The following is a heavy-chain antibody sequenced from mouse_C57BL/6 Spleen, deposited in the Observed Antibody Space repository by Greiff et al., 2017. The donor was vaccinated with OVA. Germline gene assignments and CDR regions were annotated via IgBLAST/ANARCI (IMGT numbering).Heavy chain of an antibody. D-gene: IGHD2-5*01. Sequence: EVKLMESGGDLVKPGGSLKLSCAASGFTFSSYGMSWVRQTPDKRLEWVATISSGGSYTSSPDSVKGRFTISRDNAKNTLYLQMSSLKSEDTAMYYCARHEYYSNYEGYFDVWGTGTTVTVSS. V-gene: IGHV5-6*01. J-gene: IGHJ1*03. CDR1: GFTFSSYG. CDR3: ARHEYYSNYEGYFDV. CDR2: ISSGGSYT.